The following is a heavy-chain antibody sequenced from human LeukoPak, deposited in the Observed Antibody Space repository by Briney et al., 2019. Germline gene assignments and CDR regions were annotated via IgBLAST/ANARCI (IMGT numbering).Heavy chain of an antibody. D-gene: IGHD3-3*01. V-gene: IGHV4-4*07. CDR1: GGSISSYY. J-gene: IGHJ5*02. CDR3: ARGGFDYDFWSGYLPLNWFDP. CDR2: IYTSGTI. Sequence: SETLSLTCTVSGGSISSYYWSWIRQPAGTALEWIGRIYTSGTITYNPSLKSRVTMSVDTSKNQFSLKLSSVTAADTAVYYCARGGFDYDFWSGYLPLNWFDPWGQGTLVTVSS.